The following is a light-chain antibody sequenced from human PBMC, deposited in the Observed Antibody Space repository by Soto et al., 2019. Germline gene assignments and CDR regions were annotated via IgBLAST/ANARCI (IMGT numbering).Light chain of an antibody. J-gene: IGLJ2*01. CDR3: GSYTSSSTHVV. V-gene: IGLV2-14*01. CDR2: DVS. Sequence: QPVLTQPASVSGSPGQSITISCTGTSSDVGGYNYVSWYQQHPGKAPKLMIYDVSNRPSGVSDRFSGSKSGNTASLTISGLQAEDEAGYYCGSYTSSSTHVVFGGGTKLTVL. CDR1: SSDVGGYNY.